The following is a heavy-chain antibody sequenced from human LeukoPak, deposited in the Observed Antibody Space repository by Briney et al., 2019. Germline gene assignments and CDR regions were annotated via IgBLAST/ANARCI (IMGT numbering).Heavy chain of an antibody. Sequence: ASVKVSCKASGYAFTGYYIHWVRQAPGQGLEWMGWINPNSGGTNYAQKFQGRVTMTRDTSISAAHMELSSLRSDDTAVYYCARDYCANGVCHPRYYYYMDVWGKGTTVTVSS. CDR1: GYAFTGYY. CDR2: INPNSGGT. CDR3: ARDYCANGVCHPRYYYYMDV. D-gene: IGHD2-8*01. V-gene: IGHV1-2*02. J-gene: IGHJ6*03.